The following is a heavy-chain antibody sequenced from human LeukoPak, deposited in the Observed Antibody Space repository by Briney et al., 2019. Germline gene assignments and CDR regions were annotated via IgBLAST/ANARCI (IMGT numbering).Heavy chain of an antibody. CDR1: GFTFSSYA. V-gene: IGHV3-30-3*01. D-gene: IGHD3-22*01. J-gene: IGHJ4*02. Sequence: GGSLRLSCAASGFTFSSYAMYWVRQAPGKGLEWVAFISYDENNIQYADSVKGRFTISRANSKNTLYLQMNSLRAEDTAVYYCAREARHYYDNSNYYPALDYWGQGTLVTVSS. CDR2: ISYDENNI. CDR3: AREARHYYDNSNYYPALDY.